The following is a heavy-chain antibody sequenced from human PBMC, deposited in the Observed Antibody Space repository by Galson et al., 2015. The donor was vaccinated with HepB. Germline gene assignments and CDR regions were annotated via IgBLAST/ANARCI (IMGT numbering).Heavy chain of an antibody. V-gene: IGHV3-7*05. CDR3: ARANHYAVH. D-gene: IGHD3-16*01. CDR2: IEEDGSEK. Sequence: SLRLSCAASGFTFSSHWMSWVRQAPGKGLEWVANIEEDGSEKYYADSMKGRFTISRDNAKSSLYLQIDSLRGEDTAMYYCARANHYAVHWGQGTLVTVSS. CDR1: GFTFSSHW. J-gene: IGHJ4*02.